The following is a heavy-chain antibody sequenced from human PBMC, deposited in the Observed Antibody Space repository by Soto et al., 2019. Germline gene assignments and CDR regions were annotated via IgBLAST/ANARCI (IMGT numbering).Heavy chain of an antibody. CDR3: AKSSTSARYYYYYMDV. CDR1: GFTFSSYA. D-gene: IGHD2-2*01. V-gene: IGHV3-23*01. CDR2: ISGSGGST. Sequence: GGSLRLSCAASGFTFSSYAMSWVRQAPGKGLEWVSAISGSGGSTYYADSVKGRFTISRDNSKNTLYLQMNSLGAEDTAVYYCAKSSTSARYYYYYMDVWGKGTTVTVSS. J-gene: IGHJ6*03.